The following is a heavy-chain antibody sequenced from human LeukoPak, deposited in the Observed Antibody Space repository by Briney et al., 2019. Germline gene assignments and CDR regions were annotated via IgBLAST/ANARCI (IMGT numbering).Heavy chain of an antibody. CDR1: GFTFSSYA. CDR2: ISGSGGST. J-gene: IGHJ4*02. V-gene: IGHV3-23*01. CDR3: AKDRGRGAVAGIDY. Sequence: GGSLRLFCAASGFTFSSYAMSWVRQAPGRGLEWVSAISGSGGSTYYADSVKGRFTISRDNSKNTLYLQMNSLRAEDTAVYYCAKDRGRGAVAGIDYWGQGTLVTVSS. D-gene: IGHD6-19*01.